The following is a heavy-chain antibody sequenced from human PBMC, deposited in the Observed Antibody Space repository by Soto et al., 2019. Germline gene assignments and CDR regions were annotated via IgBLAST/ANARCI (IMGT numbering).Heavy chain of an antibody. Sequence: SETLSLTCTVSGGSINNYYWSWIRQPPGKGLEWIGFIYYSGRTSYNPSLKSRVTISVDTSMSQFSLKLNSVTAADTAVYYCARHMDTYGNVAFGYWGQGALVSVSS. CDR2: IYYSGRT. CDR3: ARHMDTYGNVAFGY. CDR1: GGSINNYY. D-gene: IGHD5-18*01. J-gene: IGHJ4*02. V-gene: IGHV4-59*08.